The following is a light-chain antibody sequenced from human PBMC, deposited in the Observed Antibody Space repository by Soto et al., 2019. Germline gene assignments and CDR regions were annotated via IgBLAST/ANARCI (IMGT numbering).Light chain of an antibody. CDR2: STN. CDR3: VFYLGSGISV. V-gene: IGLV8-61*01. J-gene: IGLJ2*01. Sequence: QTVVTQEPSFSVSPGGTVTLTCGLSSGSVSTNYHPSWYQQTPGQAPRTLIYSTNTRSSGVPDRFSGSILGNKAAVTITGAQADDESDYYCVFYLGSGISVFGGGTKLTVL. CDR1: SGSVSTNYH.